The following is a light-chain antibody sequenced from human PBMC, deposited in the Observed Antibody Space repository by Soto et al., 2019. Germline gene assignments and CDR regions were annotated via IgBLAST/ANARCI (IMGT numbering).Light chain of an antibody. V-gene: IGKV3-11*01. CDR3: QLRRNRPPT. CDR2: DAS. Sequence: EIVLTQSPATLSLSPGERATLSCRASESVRSDLAWYQQKPGQAPRLLIYDASDRATGIPARFSGSGSGTDFTLTITSLEPDDFAVYYCQLRRNRPPTFGQGTKLEIK. CDR1: ESVRSD. J-gene: IGKJ2*01.